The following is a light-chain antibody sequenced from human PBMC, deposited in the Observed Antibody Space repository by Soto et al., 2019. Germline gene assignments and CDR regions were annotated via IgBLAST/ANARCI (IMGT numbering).Light chain of an antibody. CDR2: AAS. CDR1: QSIDTY. Sequence: DIQMTQSPSSLSASVGDRVTITCRASQSIDTYLNWYQQKPGKAPNLLIYAASNLQSGVPSRFSGSGFGTYFTLTISSLQPEEFATYYCQQSFTTWLTFGGGTKVEIK. V-gene: IGKV1-39*01. J-gene: IGKJ4*01. CDR3: QQSFTTWLT.